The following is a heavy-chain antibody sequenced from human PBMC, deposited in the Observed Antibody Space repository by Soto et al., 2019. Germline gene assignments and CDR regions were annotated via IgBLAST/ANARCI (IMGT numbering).Heavy chain of an antibody. CDR1: GYTFTTHG. V-gene: IGHV1-18*01. J-gene: IGHJ5*02. D-gene: IGHD1-26*01. CDR2: VRGDNGHT. CDR3: AGDLGYSRSGTCYREWFDP. Sequence: QVQLVQSGAEVKKPGVSVKVSCKASGYTFTTHGISWVRQAPGQGLEWMGWVRGDNGHTNYAQSLQGRVTMTTDTSTNTAYMELRSLRSDDTAVYYCAGDLGYSRSGTCYREWFDPWGQGTLVTVSS.